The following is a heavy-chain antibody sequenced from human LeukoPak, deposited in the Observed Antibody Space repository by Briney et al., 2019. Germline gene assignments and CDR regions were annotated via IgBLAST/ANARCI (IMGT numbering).Heavy chain of an antibody. Sequence: GGSLRLSCAASGFTSSTYTMSGIRQPPGKGREWVSYISSSGSTIYYADSVKGRFTISRDNAKNSLYLQMNSLRAEDTAVHYCARDFDDSGYDWGQGTLVTVSS. CDR2: ISSSGSTI. D-gene: IGHD5-12*01. J-gene: IGHJ4*02. CDR3: ARDFDDSGYD. V-gene: IGHV3-11*01. CDR1: GFTSSTYT.